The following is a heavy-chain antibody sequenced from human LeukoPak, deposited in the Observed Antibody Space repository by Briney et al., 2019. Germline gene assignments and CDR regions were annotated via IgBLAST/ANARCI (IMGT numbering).Heavy chain of an antibody. D-gene: IGHD2-2*01. CDR2: ISWDGGST. Sequence: GGSLRLSCAASGFTFDDYAMHWVRQAPGKGLEWVSLISWDGGSTYYADSVKGRFTISRDNSKNSLYLQMNSLRAEDTALYYCAKGSYDYGDYWGQGTLVTVSS. V-gene: IGHV3-43D*03. CDR1: GFTFDDYA. CDR3: AKGSYDYGDY. J-gene: IGHJ4*02.